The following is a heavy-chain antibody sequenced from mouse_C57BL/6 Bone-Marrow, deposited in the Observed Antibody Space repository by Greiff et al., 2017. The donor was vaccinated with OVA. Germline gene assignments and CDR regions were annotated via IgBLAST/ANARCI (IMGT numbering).Heavy chain of an antibody. CDR3: ARYTTVVAREYFDV. Sequence: QVQLQQPGAELVRPGSSVKLSCKASGYTFTSYWMDWVKQRPGQGLEWIGNIYPSDSETHYNQKFKDKATLTVDKSSSTAYMQLSSLTSEDSAVYYCARYTTVVAREYFDVWGTGTTVTVSS. J-gene: IGHJ1*03. CDR2: IYPSDSET. CDR1: GYTFTSYW. V-gene: IGHV1-61*01. D-gene: IGHD1-1*01.